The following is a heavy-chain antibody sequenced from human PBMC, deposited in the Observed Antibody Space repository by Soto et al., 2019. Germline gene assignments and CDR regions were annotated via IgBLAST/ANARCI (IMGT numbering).Heavy chain of an antibody. CDR2: ISGSGGST. CDR3: AKASKTTVTTAFDY. D-gene: IGHD4-17*01. V-gene: IGHV3-23*01. J-gene: IGHJ4*02. CDR1: GCTFSSSA. Sequence: PGGSLRLSGAASGCTFSSSAMTWVRQAPGKGLEWVSTISGSGGSTYYADSVKGRFTISRDNSKNTLYLQMNNLRAEDSAVYYCAKASKTTVTTAFDYWGQGTLVTVSS.